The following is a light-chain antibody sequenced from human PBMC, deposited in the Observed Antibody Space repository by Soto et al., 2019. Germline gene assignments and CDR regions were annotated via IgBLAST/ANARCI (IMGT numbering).Light chain of an antibody. J-gene: IGKJ1*01. V-gene: IGKV1-39*01. CDR1: QSISSY. Sequence: DIQMTQSPSSLSASVGDRVTITCRASQSISSYLNWSQQKPGQAPKLLIYAASSLQSGVPSRFSGSGAGTDFTLTISSLQPEDFATYYCQQSYSTPRTFGQGTKVEIK. CDR3: QQSYSTPRT. CDR2: AAS.